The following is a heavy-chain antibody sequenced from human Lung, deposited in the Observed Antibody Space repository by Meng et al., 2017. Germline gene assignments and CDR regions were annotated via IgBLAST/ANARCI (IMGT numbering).Heavy chain of an antibody. J-gene: IGHJ4*02. CDR3: ARESGYFEY. V-gene: IGHV3-74*03. CDR2: IRGDGGSI. CDR1: GFTLRSYW. Sequence: VQLVESGGGLVQPGGSLSCSFAAAGFTLRSYWMNWVRQAPGKGLVWVSRIRGDGGSIVYADSVKGRFTISRDNAKNTLFLQMNSLRAEDTAVYYCARESGYFEYWGQGILVTVSS.